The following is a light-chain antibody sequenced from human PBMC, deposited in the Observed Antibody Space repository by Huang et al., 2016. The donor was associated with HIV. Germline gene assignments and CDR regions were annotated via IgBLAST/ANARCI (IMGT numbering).Light chain of an antibody. CDR2: AES. J-gene: IGKJ5*01. CDR3: QQSYSTACT. V-gene: IGKV1-39*01. Sequence: DIQMTQSPSSLSASVGDRVTITCRARQRSSSYFTWYQQQLGKAPKRLIYAESSLQSGVPAKFSGRGSGTDFTLTISSLQPEDFATYYCQQSYSTACTFGQGTRLEMK. CDR1: QRSSSY.